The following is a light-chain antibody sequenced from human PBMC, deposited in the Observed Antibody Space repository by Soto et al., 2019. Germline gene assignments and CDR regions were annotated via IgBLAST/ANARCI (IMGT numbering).Light chain of an antibody. CDR2: EGS. V-gene: IGLV2-23*01. CDR3: CSYAGSSTL. Sequence: QSVLTQPASVSGSPGQSITISCTGTSSDVGSYSLVSWYQQHPGKAPKLMIYEGSKRPSGVSNRFSGSKSGNTASLTISGLQAEDEADYYCCSYAGSSTLFGGGTQLTVL. CDR1: SSDVGSYSL. J-gene: IGLJ2*01.